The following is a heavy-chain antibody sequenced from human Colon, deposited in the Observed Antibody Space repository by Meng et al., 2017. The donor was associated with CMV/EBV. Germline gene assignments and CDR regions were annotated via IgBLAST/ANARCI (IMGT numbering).Heavy chain of an antibody. CDR2: ISWNGGTT. Sequence: LRLSCAASGFTFDDYGMSWVRQPPGKGLEWVAGISWNGGTTAYVDSVKGRFTISRDNAKNSLFLQMNSLRVEDTALYYCARIWGRRYWGRGNPGHRLL. J-gene: IGHJ4*02. CDR3: ARIWGRRY. CDR1: GFTFDDYG. V-gene: IGHV3-20*04. D-gene: IGHD3-16*01.